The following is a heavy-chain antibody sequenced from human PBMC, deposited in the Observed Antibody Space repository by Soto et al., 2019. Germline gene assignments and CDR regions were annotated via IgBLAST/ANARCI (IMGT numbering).Heavy chain of an antibody. D-gene: IGHD2-2*02. CDR1: GYTFTGYY. CDR3: ARGKPPRDCSSTSCYKNYYYGMDV. CDR2: MNPNSGGT. V-gene: IGHV1-2*02. Sequence: QVQLVQSGAEVKKPGASVKVSCKASGYTFTGYYMHWVRQAPGQRLEWMGWMNPNSGGTNYAQKFQGRVTMTRDTSISTAYMELSRLRSDDTAVYYCARGKPPRDCSSTSCYKNYYYGMDVWGQGTTVTVSS. J-gene: IGHJ6*02.